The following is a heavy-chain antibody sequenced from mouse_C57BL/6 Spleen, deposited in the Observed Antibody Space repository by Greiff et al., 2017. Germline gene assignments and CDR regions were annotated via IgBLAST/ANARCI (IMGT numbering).Heavy chain of an antibody. V-gene: IGHV1-82*01. D-gene: IGHD1-1*01. CDR1: GYAFSSSW. Sequence: VQLQQSGPELVKPGASVKISCKASGYAFSSSWMNWVKQRPGKGLEWIGRIYPGDGDTNYNGKFKGKATLTADKSSSTAYMPLSSLTSEDSAVYFCATSHYYGSSFYAMDYWGQGTSVTVSS. CDR3: ATSHYYGSSFYAMDY. J-gene: IGHJ4*01. CDR2: IYPGDGDT.